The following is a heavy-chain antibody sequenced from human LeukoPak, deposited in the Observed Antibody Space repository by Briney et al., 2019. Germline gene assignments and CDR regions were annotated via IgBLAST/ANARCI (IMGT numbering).Heavy chain of an antibody. V-gene: IGHV3-33*01. CDR2: IWNDGSNK. CDR3: ARGEYRLPSYFDY. D-gene: IGHD2-2*01. Sequence: GRSLRLSCTASGFTFSSYGVHWVRQAPGKGLVWVAVIWNDGSNKYYADSVKGRFTISRDNSKNTLYLQMNSLRAEDTAVYYCARGEYRLPSYFDYGGREPLVPFP. J-gene: IGHJ4*02. CDR1: GFTFSSYG.